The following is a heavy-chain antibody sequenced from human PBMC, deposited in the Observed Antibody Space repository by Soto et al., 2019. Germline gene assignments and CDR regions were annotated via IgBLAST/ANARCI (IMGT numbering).Heavy chain of an antibody. Sequence: EVQLLESGGGLVQPGGSLRLSCAASGFTFSSYAMSWVRQAPGKGLEWVSAISGSGGSTYYADSVKGRFTISRDNSKNTLYLQMNSLRAEDTAVYYCAKKTVAEGIAAAGTPFDYWGQGTLVTVSS. V-gene: IGHV3-23*01. CDR1: GFTFSSYA. D-gene: IGHD6-13*01. CDR3: AKKTVAEGIAAAGTPFDY. J-gene: IGHJ4*02. CDR2: ISGSGGST.